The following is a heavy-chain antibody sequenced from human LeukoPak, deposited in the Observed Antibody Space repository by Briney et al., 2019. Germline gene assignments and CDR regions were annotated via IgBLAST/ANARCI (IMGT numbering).Heavy chain of an antibody. CDR3: ARGGSGSSDYDWFDP. J-gene: IGHJ5*02. CDR1: GGSIRSSSYY. Sequence: SETLSLTCIVSGGSIRSSSYYWSWIRQPPGKGLEWIGYIYYSGSTNYNPSLKSRVTISVDTSKNQFSLKLSSVTAADTAVYYCARGGSGSSDYDWFDPWGQGTLVTVSS. CDR2: IYYSGST. D-gene: IGHD4-17*01. V-gene: IGHV4-61*01.